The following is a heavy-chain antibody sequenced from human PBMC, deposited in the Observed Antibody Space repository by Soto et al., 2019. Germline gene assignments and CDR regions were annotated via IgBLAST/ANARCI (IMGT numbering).Heavy chain of an antibody. J-gene: IGHJ5*02. Sequence: PGGCLRLSCAASGFTFSCYSMNWVRQAPGKGLEWVSYISSSSSTVYYADSVKGRFTISRDNAKNSLYLQMNSLRAEDTAVYYCARHPERIAEIGWFDPWGQGTLVTVS. CDR3: ARHPERIAEIGWFDP. D-gene: IGHD6-13*01. CDR1: GFTFSCYS. V-gene: IGHV3-48*01. CDR2: ISSSSSTV.